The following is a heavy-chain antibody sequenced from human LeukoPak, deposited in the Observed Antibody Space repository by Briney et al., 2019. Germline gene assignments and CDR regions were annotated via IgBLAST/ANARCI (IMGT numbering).Heavy chain of an antibody. CDR3: ARDRGQYYGSGRSPYFDY. J-gene: IGHJ4*02. CDR1: GYTFTSYG. D-gene: IGHD3-10*01. CDR2: ISAYNGNT. Sequence: ASVKVSCKASGYTFTSYGISWVRQAPGQGLEWMGWISAYNGNTNYAQKLQGRVTMTTDTSTSTVYMELRSLRSDDTAVYYCARDRGQYYGSGRSPYFDYWGQGALVTVSS. V-gene: IGHV1-18*01.